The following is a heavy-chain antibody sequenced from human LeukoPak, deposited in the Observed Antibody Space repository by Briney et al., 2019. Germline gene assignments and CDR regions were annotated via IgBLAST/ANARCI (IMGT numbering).Heavy chain of an antibody. CDR2: ISADGGNT. CDR1: GYSFGKYT. J-gene: IGHJ6*02. Sequence: GGSLRLSCVASGYSFGKYTIDWVRQVPGKGLEWLAVISADGGNTYYADSVKGRFTTSRDNRTDTLYLQMNSLRTEDTALYYCTKSVVEVPVWYYYSGLDVWGQGTTVIVS. D-gene: IGHD2-15*01. CDR3: TKSVVEVPVWYYYSGLDV. V-gene: IGHV3-43*02.